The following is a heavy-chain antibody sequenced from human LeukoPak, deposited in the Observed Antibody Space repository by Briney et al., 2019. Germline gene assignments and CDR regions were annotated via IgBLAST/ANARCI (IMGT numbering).Heavy chain of an antibody. Sequence: GGSLRLSCVVSGITLSNYGMSWVRQAPGKGLEWVSGISVRGGSTNYADSVKGRFIISRDTSKNTVYLQMNSLRVEDTAVYFCAKRGIVIRAVIIIGFHKEAYYFDYWGQGILVTVSS. CDR1: GITLSNYG. CDR3: AKRGIVIRAVIIIGFHKEAYYFDY. J-gene: IGHJ4*02. V-gene: IGHV3-23*01. D-gene: IGHD3-10*01. CDR2: ISVRGGST.